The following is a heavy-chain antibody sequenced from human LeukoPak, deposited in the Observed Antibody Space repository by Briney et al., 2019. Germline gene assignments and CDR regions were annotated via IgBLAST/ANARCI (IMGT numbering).Heavy chain of an antibody. CDR2: IYYSGST. V-gene: IGHV4-61*05. D-gene: IGHD3-9*01. Sequence: PSETLSLTCTVTAGSISSSRYYWSWIRKPPGKGLERIESIYYSGSTNYNPSLKSRVTISVDTSKNQISLKLSSVTAADTAVYYCARLLEYYDILTGYSPYYFDYWGQGTLVTVSS. CDR1: AGSISSSRYY. CDR3: ARLLEYYDILTGYSPYYFDY. J-gene: IGHJ4*02.